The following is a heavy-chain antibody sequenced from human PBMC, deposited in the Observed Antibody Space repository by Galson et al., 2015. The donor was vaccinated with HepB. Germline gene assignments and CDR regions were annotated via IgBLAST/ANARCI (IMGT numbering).Heavy chain of an antibody. CDR3: ARVYSAYDFWSGYHDY. V-gene: IGHV3-30-3*01. D-gene: IGHD3-3*01. CDR2: ISYDGSSK. Sequence: SLRLSCAASGFTFSSYAMHWVRQAPGKGLEWVAVISYDGSSKYYADSVKGRFTISRDNSKNTLYLQMNSLRAEDTAVYYCARVYSAYDFWSGYHDYWGQGTLVTVSS. J-gene: IGHJ4*02. CDR1: GFTFSSYA.